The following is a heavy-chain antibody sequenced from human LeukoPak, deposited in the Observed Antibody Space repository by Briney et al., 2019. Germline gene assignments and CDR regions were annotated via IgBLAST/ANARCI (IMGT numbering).Heavy chain of an antibody. CDR2: IRSKAYGGTP. CDR3: TRSYSSGWFFDY. D-gene: IGHD6-19*01. V-gene: IGHV3-49*03. Sequence: GGPLRLSCTASGFTFGDYAMSWFRQAPGKGLEWVGFIRSKAYGGTPEYAASVKGRFTISRDDSKSIAYLQMNSLKTEDTAVYYCTRSYSSGWFFDYWGQGTLVTVSS. J-gene: IGHJ4*02. CDR1: GFTFGDYA.